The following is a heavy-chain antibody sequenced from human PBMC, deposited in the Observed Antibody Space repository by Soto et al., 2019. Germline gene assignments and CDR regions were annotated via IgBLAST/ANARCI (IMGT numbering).Heavy chain of an antibody. CDR2: IFYSGST. J-gene: IGHJ6*02. CDR3: ARVSIVVVPAAMGAYGMDV. CDR1: GGSISSGDYY. V-gene: IGHV4-30-4*01. D-gene: IGHD2-2*01. Sequence: SETLSLTCTVSGGSISSGDYYWSWIRQPPGKGLEWIGYIFYSGSTYYNPSLKSRVTISVDTSKNQFSLKLSSVTAADTAVYYCARVSIVVVPAAMGAYGMDVWGQATTVTVSS.